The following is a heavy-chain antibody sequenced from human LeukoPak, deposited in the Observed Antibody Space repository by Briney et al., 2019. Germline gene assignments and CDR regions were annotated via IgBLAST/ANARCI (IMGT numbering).Heavy chain of an antibody. CDR3: ARTDGSAYNEGSFDY. J-gene: IGHJ4*01. Sequence: GGSQRLSCAASGFTFSRYCMSWVRQAPGKGLEWVANIKQDGSEQYYVDSVKGRFTISRDNAKNSLYLQMNSPRAEDTAVYYCARTDGSAYNEGSFDYWGQGILVTVSS. CDR2: IKQDGSEQ. CDR1: GFTFSRYC. D-gene: IGHD2-15*01. V-gene: IGHV3-7*01.